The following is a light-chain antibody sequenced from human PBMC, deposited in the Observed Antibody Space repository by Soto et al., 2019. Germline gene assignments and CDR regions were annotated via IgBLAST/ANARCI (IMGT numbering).Light chain of an antibody. CDR2: DVS. Sequence: QSVLTQPASVSGSLGQSITISCTGTTSDVGGYNYVSWYQHHPGTAPKLIIYDVSSRPSGVSHRFSASKSGNTASLTISGLQAEDEADYYCSSFSVASPLFGTGTKVTVL. J-gene: IGLJ1*01. CDR1: TSDVGGYNY. CDR3: SSFSVASPL. V-gene: IGLV2-14*01.